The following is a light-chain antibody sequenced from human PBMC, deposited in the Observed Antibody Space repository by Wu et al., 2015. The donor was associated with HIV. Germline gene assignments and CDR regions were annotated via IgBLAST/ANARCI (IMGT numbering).Light chain of an antibody. CDR2: GAS. V-gene: IGKV1-9*01. J-gene: IGKJ4*01. CDR1: QDINNN. Sequence: IQLTQSPSSLSASVGDRVTITCRASQDINNNLAWYQQKPGRAPDLLIQGASTLQSGVPSRFSGSGSGTDFTLAISRLQPEDFATYYCQQHNSYPLSFGGGTKVEIK. CDR3: QQHNSYPLS.